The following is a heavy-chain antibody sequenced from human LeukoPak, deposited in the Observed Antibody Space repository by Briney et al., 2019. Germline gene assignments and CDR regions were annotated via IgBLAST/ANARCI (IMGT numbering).Heavy chain of an antibody. D-gene: IGHD3-22*01. Sequence: PGGSLRLSCAASGFTFSNTWMSWVRQAPGKGLEWVAGISGSGGRTNYADSVKGRFTISRDNPKNTLYLQMNSLRAEDTAVYFCAKRGVVIRVILVGFHKEANYFDSWGQGVLVTVSS. J-gene: IGHJ4*02. CDR2: ISGSGGRT. CDR3: AKRGVVIRVILVGFHKEANYFDS. V-gene: IGHV3-23*01. CDR1: GFTFSNTW.